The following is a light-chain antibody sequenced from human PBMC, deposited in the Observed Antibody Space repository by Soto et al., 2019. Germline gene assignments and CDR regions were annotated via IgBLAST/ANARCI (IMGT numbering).Light chain of an antibody. J-gene: IGKJ4*01. CDR2: DTF. CDR1: RDITTY. CDR3: QQRSSWPLT. Sequence: IVLTQSPASPSFSPGEGAPLSCRASRDITTYLAWYQQKPGQAPRLFIYDTFNRVSGVPDRFSGSGSGTVFTLTINNVAPEDSAIYYCQQRSSWPLTFGGGTKVDIK. V-gene: IGKV3-11*01.